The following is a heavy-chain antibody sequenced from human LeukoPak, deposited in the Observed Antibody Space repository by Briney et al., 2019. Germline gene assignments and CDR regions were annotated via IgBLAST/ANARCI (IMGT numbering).Heavy chain of an antibody. CDR3: ARDNGEWELDY. J-gene: IGHJ4*02. Sequence: PGGSLRLSCAASGFTFRTYGMHWARQAPGKGLEWVAYMQYDGSNKQYADSVKGRFAISRDNAKNSLYLQMNSLRAEDTAVYYCARDNGEWELDYWGQGTLVTVSS. D-gene: IGHD1-26*01. CDR2: MQYDGSNK. CDR1: GFTFRTYG. V-gene: IGHV3-30*02.